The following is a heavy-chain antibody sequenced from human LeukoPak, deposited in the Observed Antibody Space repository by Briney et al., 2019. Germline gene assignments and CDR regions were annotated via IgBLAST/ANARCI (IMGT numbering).Heavy chain of an antibody. Sequence: PGGSLRLSCAASGFTFSGLWMHWVRQAPGKGLVWVARINSDGCTTNYADSVKGRFTISRDNAKNTLYLQMNSLRVEDTALYYCARLGYDSSGYHPFDYWGQGTLVTVSS. CDR3: ARLGYDSSGYHPFDY. D-gene: IGHD3-22*01. J-gene: IGHJ4*02. CDR1: GFTFSGLW. CDR2: INSDGCTT. V-gene: IGHV3-74*01.